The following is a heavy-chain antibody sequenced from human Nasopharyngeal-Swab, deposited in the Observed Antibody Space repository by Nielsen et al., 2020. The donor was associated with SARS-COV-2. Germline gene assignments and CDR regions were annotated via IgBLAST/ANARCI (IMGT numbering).Heavy chain of an antibody. CDR1: GFTFSSYG. J-gene: IGHJ4*02. D-gene: IGHD6-13*01. Sequence: GGSLRLSCAASGFTFSSYGMHWVRQAPGKGLEWVAVIWYDGSNKYYADSVKGRFTISRDNSKNTLYLQMNSLRAEDTAVYYCARDLGGAAAGTDYWGQGTLVT. CDR2: IWYDGSNK. CDR3: ARDLGGAAAGTDY. V-gene: IGHV3-33*01.